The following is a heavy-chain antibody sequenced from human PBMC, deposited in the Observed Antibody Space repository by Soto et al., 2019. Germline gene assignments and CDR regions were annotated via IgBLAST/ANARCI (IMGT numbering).Heavy chain of an antibody. CDR2: INSDGSST. V-gene: IGHV3-74*01. Sequence: GGSLRLSCAASGFTFSSYWMHWVRQAPGKGLVWVSRINSDGSSTSYADSVKGRFTISRDNAKNTLYLRMNSLRAEDTAVYYCINSQYRDPDAFDIWGQGTMVTVSS. J-gene: IGHJ3*02. CDR1: GFTFSSYW. D-gene: IGHD5-12*01. CDR3: INSQYRDPDAFDI.